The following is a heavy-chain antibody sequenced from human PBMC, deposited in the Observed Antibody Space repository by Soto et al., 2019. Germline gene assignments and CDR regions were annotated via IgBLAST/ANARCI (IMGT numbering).Heavy chain of an antibody. CDR1: GLSFSDAW. V-gene: IGHV3-15*04. CDR3: PTIWTWHTGYDLDT. CDR2: IVSKKDSGRI. D-gene: IGHD5-12*01. Sequence: GGSLRLSCEASGLSFSDAWMSWVRQVLGKGLGWVARIVSKKDSGRIEYAAPVRGRFTISRDDSKSTVYVQMNSLEIEDKDVYCCPTIWTWHTGYDLDTWGQGTPVTVPS. J-gene: IGHJ5*02.